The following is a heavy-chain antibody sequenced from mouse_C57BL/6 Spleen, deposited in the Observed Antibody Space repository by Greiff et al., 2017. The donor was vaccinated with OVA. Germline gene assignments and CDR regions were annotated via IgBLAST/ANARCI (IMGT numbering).Heavy chain of an antibody. Sequence: DVHLVESGGGLVKPGGSLKLSCAASGFTFSDYGMHWVRQAPEKGLEWVAYISSGSSTIYYADTVKGRFTISRDNAKNTLFLQMTSLRSEDTAMYYCARGIGSSPGFDVWGTGTTVTVSS. V-gene: IGHV5-17*01. J-gene: IGHJ1*03. CDR2: ISSGSSTI. D-gene: IGHD1-1*01. CDR1: GFTFSDYG. CDR3: ARGIGSSPGFDV.